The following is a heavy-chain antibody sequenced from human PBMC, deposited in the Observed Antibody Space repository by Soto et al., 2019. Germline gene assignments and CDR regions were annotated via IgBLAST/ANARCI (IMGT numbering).Heavy chain of an antibody. D-gene: IGHD3-22*01. Sequence: GGSLRLSCAASGFTFSSYAMSWVRQAPGKGLEWVSASGSGGSTYYADSVKGRFTISRDNSKNTLYLQMNSLRAEDTAVYYCAKEVRSMIVVVITSFDYWGQGT. CDR2: SGSGGST. V-gene: IGHV3-23*01. CDR1: GFTFSSYA. J-gene: IGHJ4*02. CDR3: AKEVRSMIVVVITSFDY.